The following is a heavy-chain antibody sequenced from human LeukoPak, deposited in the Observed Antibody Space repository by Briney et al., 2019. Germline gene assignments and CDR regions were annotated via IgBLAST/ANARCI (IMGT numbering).Heavy chain of an antibody. CDR2: VSISGGTI. Sequence: GGSLRLSCAASEFTFSSYSMNWVRQAPGKGLEWVSYVSISGGTIYYADSVKGRFTISRDNAKNSLYLQMSSLRAEDTAVYYCARVLRFNDYGDYDPDYYYYYMDVWGKGTTVTVSS. D-gene: IGHD4-17*01. CDR1: EFTFSSYS. V-gene: IGHV3-48*04. CDR3: ARVLRFNDYGDYDPDYYYYYMDV. J-gene: IGHJ6*03.